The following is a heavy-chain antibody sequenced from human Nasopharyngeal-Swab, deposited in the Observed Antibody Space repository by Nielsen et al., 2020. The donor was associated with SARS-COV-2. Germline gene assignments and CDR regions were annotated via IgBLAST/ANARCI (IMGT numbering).Heavy chain of an antibody. J-gene: IGHJ5*02. CDR1: GFTFSSYA. CDR2: ISYDGSNE. V-gene: IGHV3-30-3*01. CDR3: ARDWPPSSSSIGNWFDP. D-gene: IGHD6-13*01. Sequence: GESLKISCAASGFTFSSYAMHWVRQAPGKGLEWVAVISYDGSNEYYADSVKGRFTISRDNSKNTLYLQMNSLRAEDTAVYYCARDWPPSSSSIGNWFDPWGQGTLVTVSS.